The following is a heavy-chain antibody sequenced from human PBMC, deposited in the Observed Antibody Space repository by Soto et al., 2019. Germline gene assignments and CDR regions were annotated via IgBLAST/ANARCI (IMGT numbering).Heavy chain of an antibody. D-gene: IGHD2-8*01. CDR2: LNGDGTST. V-gene: IGHV3-74*01. J-gene: IGHJ4*02. CDR3: ARSVNGRFEY. CDR1: GFTFSSYY. Sequence: EVQLAESGGDLVQPGGSLRLTCEASGFTFSSYYMHWVRQAPGKGLMWVSRLNGDGTSTNYADFVEGRFTISRDNAKNTVYLQMNSLRVEDTAVYFCARSVNGRFEYWGQGTLVIVSS.